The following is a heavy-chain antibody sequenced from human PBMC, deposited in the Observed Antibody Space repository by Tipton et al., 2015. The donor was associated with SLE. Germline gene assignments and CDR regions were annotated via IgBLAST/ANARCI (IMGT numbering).Heavy chain of an antibody. V-gene: IGHV4-59*01. J-gene: IGHJ3*02. D-gene: IGHD3-3*01. Sequence: TLSLTCTVSGGSISSYFWSWIRQPPGKGLEWIGYIYYSESTNYNPSLKSRVTISVDTSKNQFSLKLSSVTAADTAVYYCARGGRIAIFGVATDGAFDIWGQGTMVTVSS. CDR3: ARGGRIAIFGVATDGAFDI. CDR1: GGSISSYF. CDR2: IYYSEST.